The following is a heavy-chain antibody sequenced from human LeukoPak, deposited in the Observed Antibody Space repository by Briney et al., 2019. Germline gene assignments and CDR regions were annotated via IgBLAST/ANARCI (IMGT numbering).Heavy chain of an antibody. Sequence: SETLSLTCTVSGGSISSYYWSWIRQPPGKGLEWIGYIYYSGSTNYNPSLKSRVTISVDTSKNQSSPKLSSVTAADTAVYYCARDDSGYDSGWFDPWGQGTLVTVSS. D-gene: IGHD5-12*01. V-gene: IGHV4-59*01. CDR1: GGSISSYY. CDR3: ARDDSGYDSGWFDP. CDR2: IYYSGST. J-gene: IGHJ5*02.